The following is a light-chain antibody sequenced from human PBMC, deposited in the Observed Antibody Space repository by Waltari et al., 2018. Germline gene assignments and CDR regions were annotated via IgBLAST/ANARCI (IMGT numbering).Light chain of an antibody. CDR3: SSYTSSSTR. CDR1: SSDVGGYNY. J-gene: IGLJ1*01. Sequence: QSALTQPPSVSGSPGPSITIPRTGTSSDVGGYNYVSWYQQHPGKAPKLMIYDVSNRPSGVSNRFSGSKSGNTASLTISGLQAEDEADYYCSSYTSSSTRFGTGTKVTVL. CDR2: DVS. V-gene: IGLV2-14*01.